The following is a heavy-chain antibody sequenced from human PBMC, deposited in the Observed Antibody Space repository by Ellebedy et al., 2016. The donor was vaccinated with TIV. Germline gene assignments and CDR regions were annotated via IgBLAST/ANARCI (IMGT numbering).Heavy chain of an antibody. J-gene: IGHJ6*02. CDR3: AKDTYYDFWSGYFSDHYYYGMDV. Sequence: PGGSLRLSCAASGFTFSSYAMSWVRQAPGKGLEWVSAISGSGGSTYYADSVKGRFTISRDNSKNTLYLQMNSLRAEDTAVYYCAKDTYYDFWSGYFSDHYYYGMDVWGQGTTVTVSS. CDR1: GFTFSSYA. D-gene: IGHD3-3*01. V-gene: IGHV3-23*01. CDR2: ISGSGGST.